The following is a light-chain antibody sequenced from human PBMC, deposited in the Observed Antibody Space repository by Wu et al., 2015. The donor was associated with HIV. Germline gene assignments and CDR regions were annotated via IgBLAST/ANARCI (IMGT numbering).Light chain of an antibody. Sequence: EIVLTQSPATLSLSPGERATLSCRASQSVSNYLAWYQQKSGQAPRPLIYGASTRATGIPARFSGSGSGTEFTLTIRSTQSEDFAIYYCQQYDNWPPWTFGQGTKVEIK. CDR3: QQYDNWPPWT. J-gene: IGKJ1*01. CDR1: QSVSNY. V-gene: IGKV3-15*01. CDR2: GAS.